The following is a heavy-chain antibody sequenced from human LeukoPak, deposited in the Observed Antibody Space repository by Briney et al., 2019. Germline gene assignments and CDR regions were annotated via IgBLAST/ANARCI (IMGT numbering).Heavy chain of an antibody. CDR1: GGSISSYY. J-gene: IGHJ4*02. CDR2: IYYSGSI. CDR3: ARHRLDDYGDYFDY. D-gene: IGHD4-17*01. V-gene: IGHV4-59*08. Sequence: SETLSLTCTVSGGSISSYYWSWIRQPPGKGLEWIGYIYYSGSINYNPSLKSRVTISVDTSKNQFSLKLSSVTAADTAVYYCARHRLDDYGDYFDYWGQGTLVTVSS.